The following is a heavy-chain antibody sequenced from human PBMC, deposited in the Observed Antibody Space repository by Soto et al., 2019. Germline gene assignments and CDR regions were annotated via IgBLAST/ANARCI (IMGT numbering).Heavy chain of an antibody. CDR2: IYYSGST. CDR1: GFSIISYY. V-gene: IGHV4-59*08. J-gene: IGHJ3*02. D-gene: IGHD2-15*01. Sequence: SETLSHTCTFSGFSIISYYWSWIRQPPGKGLEWIGYIYYSGSTNYNPSLKSRVTISVDTSKNQFSLKLSSVTAADTAVYYCARGGYCSGGSCYSNPPDAFDIWGQGTMVTVSS. CDR3: ARGGYCSGGSCYSNPPDAFDI.